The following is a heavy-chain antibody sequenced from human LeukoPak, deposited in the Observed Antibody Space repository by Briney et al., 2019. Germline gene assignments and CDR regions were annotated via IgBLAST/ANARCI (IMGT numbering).Heavy chain of an antibody. CDR1: GFTFSRYS. Sequence: GGSLRLSCAASGFTFSRYSMNWVRQAPGKGLEWVSSISSSSSYIYYADSVKGRFTISRDNAKNSLYLQMNSLRAEDTAVYYCARGSGGLRYFDWLLTYWGQGTLVTVSS. D-gene: IGHD3-9*01. J-gene: IGHJ4*02. CDR3: ARGSGGLRYFDWLLTY. CDR2: ISSSSSYI. V-gene: IGHV3-21*01.